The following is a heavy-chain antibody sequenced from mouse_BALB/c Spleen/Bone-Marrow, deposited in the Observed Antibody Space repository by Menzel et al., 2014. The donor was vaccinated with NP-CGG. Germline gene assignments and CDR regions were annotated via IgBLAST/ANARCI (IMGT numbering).Heavy chain of an antibody. CDR1: GFNIKDTY. Sequence: EVQLQQSGAELVKPGASVKLSCTASGFNIKDTYMHWVKQRPEQGLEWIGRIDPANGNTKYDPKFQGKATITADTSSNKAYLQLSSLTSEDTAVYYCARYRYYGSSYVMVYWGQGTSVTASS. CDR2: IDPANGNT. D-gene: IGHD1-1*01. CDR3: ARYRYYGSSYVMVY. V-gene: IGHV14-3*02. J-gene: IGHJ4*01.